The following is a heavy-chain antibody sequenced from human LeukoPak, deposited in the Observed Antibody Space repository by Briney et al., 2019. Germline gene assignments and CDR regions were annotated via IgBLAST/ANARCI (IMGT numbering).Heavy chain of an antibody. CDR3: ARRCSGGSCYYYFDY. CDR2: IYYSGST. CDR1: GGSLSGYY. J-gene: IGHJ4*02. V-gene: IGHV4-59*01. D-gene: IGHD2-15*01. Sequence: SETLSLTCAVYGGSLSGYYWSWIRQPPGKGLEWIGYIYYSGSTNYNPSLKSRVTISVDTSKNQFSLKLSSVTAADTAVYYCARRCSGGSCYYYFDYWGQGTLVTVSS.